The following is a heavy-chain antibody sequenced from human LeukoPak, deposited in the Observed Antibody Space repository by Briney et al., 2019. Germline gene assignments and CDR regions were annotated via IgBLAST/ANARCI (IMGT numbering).Heavy chain of an antibody. V-gene: IGHV3-48*02. CDR1: GFTFSSYS. J-gene: IGHJ4*02. Sequence: GSLRLSCAASGFTFSSYSMNWVRQAPGKGLEWVSYISTSSRTIYYADSVKGRFTISRDNAKNSLYLQMNSLRDEDTAVYYCARDSEYSGYDLGGDFDYWGQGTLVTVSS. D-gene: IGHD5-12*01. CDR2: ISTSSRTI. CDR3: ARDSEYSGYDLGGDFDY.